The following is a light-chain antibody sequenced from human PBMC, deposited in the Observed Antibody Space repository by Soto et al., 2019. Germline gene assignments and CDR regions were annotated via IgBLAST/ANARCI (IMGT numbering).Light chain of an antibody. Sequence: EIVLTQSPGTLSLSPGERATLSCRASQSVSSSYSAWYQQKSGQAPRLLFYAASRRATGIPDRFSGSGSGTDFTLSISRLEPEDFAVYYCQQYGSSPGTFGQGTKLEIK. CDR3: QQYGSSPGT. CDR2: AAS. CDR1: QSVSSSY. V-gene: IGKV3-20*01. J-gene: IGKJ2*01.